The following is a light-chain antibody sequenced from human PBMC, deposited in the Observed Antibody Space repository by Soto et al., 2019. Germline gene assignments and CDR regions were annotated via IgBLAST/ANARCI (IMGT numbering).Light chain of an antibody. CDR1: QSISNF. CDR2: ASS. CDR3: QQSYSTPRA. Sequence: DIQMTQSPSSLSASVGDRVSITCRASQSISNFLNSYQHKPGKAPRLLIYASSILESGVPSRFSGSGSGTDFTLTISSLQPEDFATYYCQQSYSTPRAFGQGTKVELK. J-gene: IGKJ1*01. V-gene: IGKV1-39*01.